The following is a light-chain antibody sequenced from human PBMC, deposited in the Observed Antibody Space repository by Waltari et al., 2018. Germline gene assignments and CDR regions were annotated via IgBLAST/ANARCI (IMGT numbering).Light chain of an antibody. CDR2: DVT. J-gene: IGLJ1*01. Sequence: QSALTQPDSVSGSPGQSLTISCTGTSSYVGTYDYVSWYQQHPGKAPKLMIYDVTKRPSGIANRFSGSKSGNTASLTISGLQAEDEADYYCSSYTTSSTVYVFGTGTKVTVL. CDR1: SSYVGTYDY. V-gene: IGLV2-14*03. CDR3: SSYTTSSTVYV.